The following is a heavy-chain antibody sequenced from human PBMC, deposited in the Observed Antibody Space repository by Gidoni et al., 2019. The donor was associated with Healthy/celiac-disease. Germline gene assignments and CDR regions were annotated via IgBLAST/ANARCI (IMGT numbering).Heavy chain of an antibody. Sequence: EVQLLESGGGLVQHGGSLRLSCAASGFTFSSYAMSWVRPAPGTGVGGVSAMSGSGGSTYYADSVKGRFTIARDKSKNRLYLQMNSLRAEDTAGCYCAKEPFRGGGYWGQGTRVTVSS. CDR2: MSGSGGST. V-gene: IGHV3-23*01. CDR1: GFTFSSYA. CDR3: AKEPFRGGGY. D-gene: IGHD3-10*01. J-gene: IGHJ4*02.